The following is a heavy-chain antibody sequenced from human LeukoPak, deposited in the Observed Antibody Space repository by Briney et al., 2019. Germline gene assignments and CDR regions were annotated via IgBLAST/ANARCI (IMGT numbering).Heavy chain of an antibody. V-gene: IGHV4-34*01. D-gene: IGHD2-21*02. CDR3: ARRTCGGDCYSLDY. CDR2: INHSGST. Sequence: PSETLSLTCAVYGGSFSGYYWSWIRQPPGKGLEWIGEINHSGSTNYNPSLKSRVTISVDTSNNQFSLKLSSVTAADTAVYYCARRTCGGDCYSLDYWGQGTLVTVSS. CDR1: GGSFSGYY. J-gene: IGHJ4*02.